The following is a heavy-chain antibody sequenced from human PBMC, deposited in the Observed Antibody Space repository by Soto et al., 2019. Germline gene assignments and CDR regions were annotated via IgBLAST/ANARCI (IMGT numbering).Heavy chain of an antibody. Sequence: GGSLRLSCAASGFTFSSYAMSWVRQAPGKGLEWVSTISGSGGGTYYADSMKGRFTISRDNSKNTLYLQMYSLRVEDTAVYYCAKDGNWLDVYFDVWGQGTPVTVCS. CDR1: GFTFSSYA. CDR3: AKDGNWLDVYFDV. V-gene: IGHV3-23*01. J-gene: IGHJ4*02. D-gene: IGHD6-19*01. CDR2: ISGSGGGT.